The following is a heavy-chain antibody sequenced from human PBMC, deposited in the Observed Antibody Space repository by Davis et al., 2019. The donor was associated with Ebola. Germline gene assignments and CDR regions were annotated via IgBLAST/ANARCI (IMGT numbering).Heavy chain of an antibody. CDR3: ARGWDAQKTGY. J-gene: IGHJ4*02. CDR1: GGSIISSSSY. CDR2: IYYSGIT. Sequence: MPSETLSLTCTVSGGSIISSSSYWGWIRQPPRKGLEWIGSIYYSGITYYNPSLKGRVTISADTSKNQFSLKLTSVTAADTALYYCARGWDAQKTGYWGQGTLVTVSS. V-gene: IGHV4-39*07. D-gene: IGHD1-14*01.